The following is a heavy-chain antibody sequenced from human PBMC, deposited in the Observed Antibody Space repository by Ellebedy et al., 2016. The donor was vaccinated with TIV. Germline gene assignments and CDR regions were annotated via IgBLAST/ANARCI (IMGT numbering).Heavy chain of an antibody. D-gene: IGHD2-21*02. Sequence: GESLKISCETSGFIFANYGMHWVRQAPGKGPEWVAFIWYDGGNKYYADSVKGRFTISRDNSKNTLYLQMNHLGAEDTAVFYSARDRHVDRGDCLDYWGQGTLVTVSS. J-gene: IGHJ4*02. CDR1: GFIFANYG. V-gene: IGHV3-33*01. CDR2: IWYDGGNK. CDR3: ARDRHVDRGDCLDY.